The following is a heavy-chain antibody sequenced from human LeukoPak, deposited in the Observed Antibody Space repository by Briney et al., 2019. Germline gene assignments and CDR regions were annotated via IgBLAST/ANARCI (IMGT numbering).Heavy chain of an antibody. V-gene: IGHV3-21*01. CDR2: ISSSSSYI. CDR3: AREQWLVSAFDI. J-gene: IGHJ3*02. CDR1: GFIFSSHS. Sequence: GGSLRLSCAGFGFIFSSHSMNWVRQAPGKGLEWVSSISSSSSYIYYADSVKGRFTISRDNAKNSLYLQMNSLRAEDTAVYYCAREQWLVSAFDIWGQGTMVTVSS. D-gene: IGHD6-19*01.